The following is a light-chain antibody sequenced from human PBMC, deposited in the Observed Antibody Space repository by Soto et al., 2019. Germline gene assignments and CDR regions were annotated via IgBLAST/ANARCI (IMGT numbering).Light chain of an antibody. CDR3: QHYNSYSEA. CDR2: EAS. CDR1: QNVAEH. Sequence: EIVMTQSPATLSLSPGERGTLSCRASQNVAEHLAWYQQKPGQAPRLLIYEASSRATGIPDRSSGSGSGTEFTLTISSLQPDDFATYYCQHYNSYSEAFGQGTKVDIK. J-gene: IGKJ1*01. V-gene: IGKV3D-15*01.